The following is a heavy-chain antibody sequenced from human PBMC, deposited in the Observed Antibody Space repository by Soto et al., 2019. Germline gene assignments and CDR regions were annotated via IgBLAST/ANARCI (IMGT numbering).Heavy chain of an antibody. CDR2: ISSRSSVI. V-gene: IGHV3-21*06. CDR3: LRGGPGYTRYAVLEV. D-gene: IGHD2-2*02. J-gene: IGHJ3*01. CDR1: GFTFSSYS. Sequence: EVQLVESGGGLVKPGGSLRLSCVDSGFTFSSYSMNWVRQAPGKGLEWVASISSRSSVIWYTDSLKGRFTISRDNAKNSLYLQMTPLRAEDTAVYYCLRGGPGYTRYAVLEVWGQGTMVTVSS.